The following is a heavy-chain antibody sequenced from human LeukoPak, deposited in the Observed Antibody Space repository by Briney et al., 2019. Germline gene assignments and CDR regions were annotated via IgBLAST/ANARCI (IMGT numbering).Heavy chain of an antibody. CDR1: GGSFSGYY. Sequence: SETLSLTCAVYGGSFSGYYWSWIRQPPGKGLEWIGYIYYSGSTNYNPSLKSRVTIPVDTSKNQFSLKLSSVTAADTAVYYCARDVDYSIFDYYYYYGMDVWGQGTTVTVSS. CDR3: ARDVDYSIFDYYYYYGMDV. D-gene: IGHD4-11*01. J-gene: IGHJ6*02. V-gene: IGHV4-59*12. CDR2: IYYSGST.